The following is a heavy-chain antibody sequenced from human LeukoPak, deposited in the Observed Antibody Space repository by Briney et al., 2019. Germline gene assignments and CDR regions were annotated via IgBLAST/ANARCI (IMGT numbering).Heavy chain of an antibody. D-gene: IGHD5-18*01. Sequence: PGGSLRLSCAASGFTFSSYAMGWVRQAPGKGLEWVSAISGSGGSTYYADSVKGRFTISRDNSKNTLYLQMNSLRAEDTAVYYCAKRSPVHSYGILAYYFDYWGQGTLVTVSS. CDR1: GFTFSSYA. J-gene: IGHJ4*02. CDR2: ISGSGGST. CDR3: AKRSPVHSYGILAYYFDY. V-gene: IGHV3-23*01.